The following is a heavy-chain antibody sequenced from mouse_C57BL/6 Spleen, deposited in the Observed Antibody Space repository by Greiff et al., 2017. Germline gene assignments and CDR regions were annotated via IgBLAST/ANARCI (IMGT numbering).Heavy chain of an antibody. CDR2: IHPNSGST. CDR1: GYTFTSYW. Sequence: QVQLQQPGAELVKPGASVKLSCKASGYTFTSYWMHWVKQRPGQGLEWIGMIHPNSGSTNYNEKFKSKATLTVDKSSSTAYMQLSSLTSEYSAVYYCASLYYDYDGFAYWGQGTLVTVSA. D-gene: IGHD2-4*01. J-gene: IGHJ3*01. CDR3: ASLYYDYDGFAY. V-gene: IGHV1-64*01.